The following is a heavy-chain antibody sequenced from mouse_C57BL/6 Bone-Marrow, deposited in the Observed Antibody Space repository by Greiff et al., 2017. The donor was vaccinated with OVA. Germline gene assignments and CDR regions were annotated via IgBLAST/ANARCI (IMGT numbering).Heavy chain of an antibody. Sequence: QVQLQQSGAELVRPGTSVKLSCKASGYTFTSYWMHWVKQRPGQGLEWIGVIDPSDSYTNYNQKFKGTATLTVDTSSSTAYMQLSSLASEDSAVYYCARAYYSNPYYAMDYWGQGTSVTVSS. CDR2: IDPSDSYT. J-gene: IGHJ4*01. D-gene: IGHD2-5*01. CDR3: ARAYYSNPYYAMDY. CDR1: GYTFTSYW. V-gene: IGHV1-59*01.